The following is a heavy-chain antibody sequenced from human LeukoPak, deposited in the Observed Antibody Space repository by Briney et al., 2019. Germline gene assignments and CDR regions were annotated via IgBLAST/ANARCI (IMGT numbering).Heavy chain of an antibody. J-gene: IGHJ6*02. Sequence: PGGSLRLSCAASGFTFSSYSMNWVRQAPGKGLEWVSYISSSSSTIYYADSVKGRFTISRDNAKNSLYLQMNSLRAEDTAVYYCARDVRRWYWSNGMDVWGQGTTVTVSS. CDR1: GFTFSSYS. V-gene: IGHV3-48*01. D-gene: IGHD6-13*01. CDR2: ISSSSSTI. CDR3: ARDVRRWYWSNGMDV.